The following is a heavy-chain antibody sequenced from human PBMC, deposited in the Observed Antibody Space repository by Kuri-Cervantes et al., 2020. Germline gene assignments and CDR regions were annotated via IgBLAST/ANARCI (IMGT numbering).Heavy chain of an antibody. D-gene: IGHD3-10*01. J-gene: IGHJ4*02. CDR3: ARHGTSYGSGSPEIDY. Sequence: SETLSLTCTVSGGSISSSNYYWGWIRQPPGKGLEWIGSIYYSGNTHYNPSLKSRVTISVDTSKNQFSLKLSSVTAADTAVYYCARHGTSYGSGSPEIDYWGQGTLVTVSS. CDR1: GGSISSSNYY. CDR2: IYYSGNT. V-gene: IGHV4-39*01.